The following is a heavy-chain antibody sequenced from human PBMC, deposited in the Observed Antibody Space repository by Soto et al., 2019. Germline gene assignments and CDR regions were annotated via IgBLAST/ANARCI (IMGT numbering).Heavy chain of an antibody. Sequence: SVKVSCKASGGTFSSYAISWVRQAPGQGLEWMGGIIPIFGTANYARKFQGRVTITADESTSTAYMELSSLRSEDTAVYYCAIDRGSSDGMDVSGPGTTVTLSS. CDR2: IIPIFGTA. J-gene: IGHJ6*02. CDR1: GGTFSSYA. V-gene: IGHV1-69*13. CDR3: AIDRGSSDGMDV. D-gene: IGHD6-19*01.